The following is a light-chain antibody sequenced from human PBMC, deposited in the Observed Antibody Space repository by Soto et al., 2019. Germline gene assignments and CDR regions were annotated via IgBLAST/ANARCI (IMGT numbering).Light chain of an antibody. CDR1: QSVSSTS. J-gene: IGKJ1*01. V-gene: IGKV3-20*01. Sequence: EIVLTQSPGTLSLSPGERATLSCRASQSVSSTSLVWYQQKPGQAPRLLIYGASSRATGIPDRFSGSGSGTDFTLTISRLEPEDFAVYYCQLYNSLFGQGTKVEIK. CDR2: GAS. CDR3: QLYNSL.